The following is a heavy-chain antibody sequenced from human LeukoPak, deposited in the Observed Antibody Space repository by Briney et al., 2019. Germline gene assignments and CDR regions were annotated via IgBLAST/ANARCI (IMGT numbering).Heavy chain of an antibody. Sequence: GASVKVSCKASGYTFTSYAMHWVRQAPGQRLEWMGWINAGNGNTKYSQEFQGRVTITRDTSTSTAYMELRSLRSDDTAVYYCARDQYDMTYLFDYWGQGTLVTVSS. J-gene: IGHJ4*02. CDR2: INAGNGNT. V-gene: IGHV1-3*01. CDR1: GYTFTSYA. D-gene: IGHD3-9*01. CDR3: ARDQYDMTYLFDY.